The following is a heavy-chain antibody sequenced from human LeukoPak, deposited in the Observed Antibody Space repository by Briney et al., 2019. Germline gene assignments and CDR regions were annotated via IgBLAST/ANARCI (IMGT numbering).Heavy chain of an antibody. D-gene: IGHD1-1*01. J-gene: IGHJ5*02. CDR2: IPCTGSTN. CDR1: GFSFSTYA. CDR3: ARQPNWTDVDRFDS. V-gene: IGHV3-23*01. Sequence: GGSLRLSCSASGFSFSTYAMSWVRQAPGKGLNGVSRIPCTGSTNQYAESVKGRFTISRDNSKNTLYLQMNSLRVEDTAVYYCARQPNWTDVDRFDSWGEGGLV.